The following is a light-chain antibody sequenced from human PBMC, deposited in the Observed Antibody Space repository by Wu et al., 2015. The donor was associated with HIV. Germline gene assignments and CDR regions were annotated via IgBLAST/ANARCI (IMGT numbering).Light chain of an antibody. CDR2: RAS. CDR3: QHYITYSWT. V-gene: IGKV1-5*03. Sequence: DIQMTQSPSALSASVGDSVTITCRASQSINTWLAWYQQKPGKAPKLLIYRASSLESGVPLRFSGGGSGTEFTLTITSLQPDDFATYYCQHYITYSWTFGQGTKVQIK. CDR1: QSINTW. J-gene: IGKJ1*01.